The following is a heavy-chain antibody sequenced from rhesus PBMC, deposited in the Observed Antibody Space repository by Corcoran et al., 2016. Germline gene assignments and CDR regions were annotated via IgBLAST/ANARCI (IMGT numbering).Heavy chain of an antibody. Sequence: QVQLQESGPGLVKPLETLSLPCAVSGGPISSNSWSWVPPAPGKGLEWIGFIYGSGSSTNYNPSLKSRVTLSVDTSKNQLSLKLSSVTAADTAVYYCARLNTVRCFDYWGQGVLVTVSS. D-gene: IGHD4-23*01. CDR1: GGPISSNS. V-gene: IGHV4S11*01. J-gene: IGHJ4*01. CDR2: IYGSGSST. CDR3: ARLNTVRCFDY.